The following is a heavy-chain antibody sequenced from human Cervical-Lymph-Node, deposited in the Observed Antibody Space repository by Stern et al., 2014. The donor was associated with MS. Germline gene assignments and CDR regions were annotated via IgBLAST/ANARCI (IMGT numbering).Heavy chain of an antibody. Sequence: QVQLVESGPGLVKPSETLSLTCTVSGGSISSYYWSWIRQPPGKGLEWIGYIYYSGSTNYNPSLKSRVTISVDTSKNQFSLKLSSVTAADTAVYCCARGATQAFDPWGQGTLVTVSS. J-gene: IGHJ5*02. CDR2: IYYSGST. V-gene: IGHV4-59*01. CDR1: GGSISSYY. CDR3: ARGATQAFDP.